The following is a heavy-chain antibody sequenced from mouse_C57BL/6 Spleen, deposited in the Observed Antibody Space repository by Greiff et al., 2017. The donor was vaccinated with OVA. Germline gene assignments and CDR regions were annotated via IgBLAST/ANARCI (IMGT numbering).Heavy chain of an antibody. Sequence: EVQLQQSGGGLVQPGGSMKLSCAASGFTFSDAWMDWVRQSPEKGLEWVAEIRNKANNHATYYAESVKGRFTISRDDSKSSVYLQMNSLRAEDTGIYYCTRAGLPPFAYWGQGTLVTVSA. J-gene: IGHJ3*01. CDR2: IRNKANNHAT. D-gene: IGHD3-1*01. V-gene: IGHV6-6*01. CDR1: GFTFSDAW. CDR3: TRAGLPPFAY.